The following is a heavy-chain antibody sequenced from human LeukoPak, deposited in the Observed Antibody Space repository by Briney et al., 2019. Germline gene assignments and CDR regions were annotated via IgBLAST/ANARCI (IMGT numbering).Heavy chain of an antibody. CDR3: SNCGTGANDVRHVDFDY. CDR1: GFIFSSYA. CDR2: ISGSGGST. Sequence: GGSLRLSCAASGFIFSSYAMSWVRQAPGKGLEWVSTISGSGGSTYYADSVKGRFTISRDNSKNTVYLQMNSLRAEDTAVYYVSNCGTGANDVRHVDFDYWGQGTLVTVSS. V-gene: IGHV3-23*01. J-gene: IGHJ4*02. D-gene: IGHD2-8*01.